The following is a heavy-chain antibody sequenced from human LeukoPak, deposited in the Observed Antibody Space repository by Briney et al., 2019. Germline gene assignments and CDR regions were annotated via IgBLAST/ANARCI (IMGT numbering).Heavy chain of an antibody. CDR2: IYYSGST. CDR1: GGSISSYY. D-gene: IGHD6-6*01. V-gene: IGHV4-59*01. J-gene: IGHJ6*02. Sequence: SETLSLTCTVSGGSISSYYWSWIRQPPGKGLEWIGYIYYSGSTNYNPSLKSRVTISVDTSKNQFSLKLSSVTAADTAVYYCARVLDSSSADESPPGYYYYGMDVWGQGTTVTASS. CDR3: ARVLDSSSADESPPGYYYYGMDV.